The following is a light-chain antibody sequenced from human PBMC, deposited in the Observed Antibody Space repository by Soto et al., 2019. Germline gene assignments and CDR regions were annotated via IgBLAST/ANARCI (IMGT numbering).Light chain of an antibody. J-gene: IGLJ3*02. CDR2: EVT. CDR3: CSYTASDLWV. V-gene: IGLV2-14*01. CDR1: STDVGGYNY. Sequence: QSALAQPSSVSGSPGQSITISCTGTSTDVGGYNYVSWYQHHSGKAPKLLIYEVTNRPSGVPDRFSGSKSGNTASLTISGLQADDEADYFCCSYTASDLWVFGGGTKVTVL.